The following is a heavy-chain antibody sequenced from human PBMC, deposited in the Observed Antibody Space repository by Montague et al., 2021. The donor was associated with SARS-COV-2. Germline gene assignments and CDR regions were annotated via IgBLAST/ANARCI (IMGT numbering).Heavy chain of an antibody. CDR1: GFTFSSYA. D-gene: IGHD6-13*01. V-gene: IGHV3-23*01. CDR3: AKVGSSWYHGYYYGMDV. CDR2: ISGSGGST. Sequence: SLRLSCPASGFTFSSYAMSWVRQAPGKGLEWVSAISGSGGSTYYADSVKGRFTISRDNSKNTLYLQMSSLRAEDTAVYYCAKVGSSWYHGYYYGMDVWGQGTTVTVSS. J-gene: IGHJ6*02.